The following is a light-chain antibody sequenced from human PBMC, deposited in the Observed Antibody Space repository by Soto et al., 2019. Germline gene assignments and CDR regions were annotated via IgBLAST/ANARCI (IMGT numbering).Light chain of an antibody. Sequence: DFVMTQSPDSLAVSLGESATINCRSSQSVLSNSDNKNYLAWFQQKPGQPPKLLFYWASTRESGVPDRFSGSGSATDFTLTIRNLQAEDVAVYYCKQYHSDPITFGQGTRVE. V-gene: IGKV4-1*01. CDR3: KQYHSDPIT. CDR2: WAS. CDR1: QSVLSNSDNKNY. J-gene: IGKJ5*01.